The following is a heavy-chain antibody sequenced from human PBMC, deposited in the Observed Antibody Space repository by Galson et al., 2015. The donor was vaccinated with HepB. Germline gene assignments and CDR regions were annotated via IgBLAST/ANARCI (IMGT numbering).Heavy chain of an antibody. CDR1: GFIFSSYA. J-gene: IGHJ4*02. D-gene: IGHD3-22*01. V-gene: IGHV3-30-3*01. Sequence: SLRLSCAASGFIFSSYAMHWVRQAPGKGLEWVAVISHDGNNKFYADSVKGRFSISRDNPKNTLYLQMNSLGAEDTAFYYCARGGDDSSVNFDYWGLGTLVTVSS. CDR3: ARGGDDSSVNFDY. CDR2: ISHDGNNK.